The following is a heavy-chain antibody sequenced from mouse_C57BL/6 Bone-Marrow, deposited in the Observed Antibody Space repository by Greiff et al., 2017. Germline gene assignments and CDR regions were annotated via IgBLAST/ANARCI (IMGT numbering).Heavy chain of an antibody. D-gene: IGHD1-1*01. CDR3: ARVLYYYGSSFAY. CDR2: ISDGGSYT. CDR1: GFTFRSYA. J-gene: IGHJ3*01. V-gene: IGHV5-4*03. Sequence: EVKLVESGGGLVKPGGSLKLSCAASGFTFRSYAMSWVRPTPEKRLEWVATISDGGSYTYYPDNVTGRFTISTDNAKNNLYLQMRHLKSEDTAMYYCARVLYYYGSSFAYWGQGTLVTVSA.